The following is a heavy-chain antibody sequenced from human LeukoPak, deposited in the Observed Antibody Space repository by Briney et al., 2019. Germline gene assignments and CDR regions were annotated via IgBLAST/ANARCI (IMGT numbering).Heavy chain of an antibody. J-gene: IGHJ4*02. Sequence: GRSLRLSCVVSGFTVSSDLRNRVRQAPGKGLEWVSAMNSGGETYYADSVRGRFIISRDKSRNTLYLQMNSLRVDDTAVYYCARGGSMVRGVLWGQGTLVTVSS. CDR1: GFTVSSDL. D-gene: IGHD3-10*01. CDR3: ARGGSMVRGVL. CDR2: MNSGGET. V-gene: IGHV3-53*01.